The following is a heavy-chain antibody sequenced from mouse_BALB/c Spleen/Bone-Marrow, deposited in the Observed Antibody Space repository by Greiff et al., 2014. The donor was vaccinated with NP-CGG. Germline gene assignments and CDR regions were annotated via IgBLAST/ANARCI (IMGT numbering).Heavy chain of an antibody. V-gene: IGHV2-6-2*01. CDR3: ARHDNDGYYLAY. J-gene: IGHJ3*01. CDR2: IWSDGST. Sequence: VQLQQSGPDLVAPSQSLSITCTVSGFSLTSYGVHWVRQPPGKGLEWLVVIWSDGSTTYNSALKSRLSISKDNSKSQVFLKMNSFQTDDTAMYYCARHDNDGYYLAYWGQGTLVTVSA. CDR1: GFSLTSYG. D-gene: IGHD2-3*01.